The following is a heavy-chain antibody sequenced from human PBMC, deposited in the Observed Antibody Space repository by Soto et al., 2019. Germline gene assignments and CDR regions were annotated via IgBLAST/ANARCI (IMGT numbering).Heavy chain of an antibody. CDR1: GFTFSSYW. V-gene: IGHV3-74*01. Sequence: EVQLVESGGDLVQPGGSLRLSCAASGFTFSSYWMHWVRQAPGEGLVWVSRINTDGSSTSYADSVKGRFTISRDNAKNTLYLQVNSLRTEDTAMYYCARKASFDYWGRGTLVTVSS. CDR2: INTDGSST. CDR3: ARKASFDY. J-gene: IGHJ4*02.